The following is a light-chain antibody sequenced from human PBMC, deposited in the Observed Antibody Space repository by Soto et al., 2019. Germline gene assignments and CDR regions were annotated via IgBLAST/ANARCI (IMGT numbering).Light chain of an antibody. CDR2: IAS. CDR3: QQSKSFPLT. V-gene: IGKV1-12*01. CDR1: QDINSW. J-gene: IGKJ4*01. Sequence: DIQMTQSPSSVSASVGDRVTITCRASQDINSWLTWYQQKPGKAPKVLIYIASRLQPGVPSRFSGRGSGTDFSLTISNLQPEDFATYFCQQSKSFPLTFGVGTKVEIK.